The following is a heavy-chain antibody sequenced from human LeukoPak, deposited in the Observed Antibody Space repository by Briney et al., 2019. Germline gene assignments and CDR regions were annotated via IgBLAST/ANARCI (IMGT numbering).Heavy chain of an antibody. Sequence: GASVKVSCKASGYTFTSYDINWVRQATGQGLEWMGWMNPNSGNTGYAQKFQGRVTMSRDTSISTAYMELSSLRAEVTAVYYCARMSYYDSSGDNWFDRWGQGTLVTVS. J-gene: IGHJ5*02. CDR2: MNPNSGNT. CDR3: ARMSYYDSSGDNWFDR. D-gene: IGHD3-22*01. V-gene: IGHV1-8*01. CDR1: GYTFTSYD.